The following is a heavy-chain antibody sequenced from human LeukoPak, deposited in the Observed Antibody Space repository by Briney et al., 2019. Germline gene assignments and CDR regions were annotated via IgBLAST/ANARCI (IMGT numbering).Heavy chain of an antibody. CDR2: ISSSGSTI. J-gene: IGHJ4*02. CDR3: ARVTRYRSGWFDY. D-gene: IGHD6-19*01. Sequence: GGSLRLSCAASGFTLSTYWMNWVRQAPGKGLEWVSYISSSGSTIYYADSVKGRLTISRDNAKNSLYLQMNSLRAEDTAVYYCARVTRYRSGWFDYWGQGTLVTVSS. CDR1: GFTLSTYW. V-gene: IGHV3-48*04.